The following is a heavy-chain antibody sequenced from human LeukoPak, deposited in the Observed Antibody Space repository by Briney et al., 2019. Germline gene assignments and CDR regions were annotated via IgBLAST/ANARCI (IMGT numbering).Heavy chain of an antibody. CDR2: IYYSGST. J-gene: IGHJ6*02. Sequence: SETLSLTCTVSGGSISSYYWSWIRQPPGKGLEWIGYIYYSGSTNYNPSLKSRVTISVDTSKNQFSLKLSSVTAADTAVYYCARDLRPYYDFCCSYYYYYGMDVWGQGTTVTVSS. CDR3: ARDLRPYYDFCCSYYYYYGMDV. D-gene: IGHD3-3*01. V-gene: IGHV4-59*01. CDR1: GGSISSYY.